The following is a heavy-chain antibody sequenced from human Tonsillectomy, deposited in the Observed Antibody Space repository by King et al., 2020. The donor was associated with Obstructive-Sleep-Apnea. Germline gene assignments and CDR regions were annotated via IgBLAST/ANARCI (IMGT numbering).Heavy chain of an antibody. J-gene: IGHJ5*02. CDR2: IYYSGNT. Sequence: LQLQESGPGLVKPSETLSLTCTVSGGSISSYYWSWIRHPPGKGLEWIGHIYYSGNTNYNPSLKSRLTISVETSKNQFSLRLSSVTAADTAVYYCARVAIGDTSSWYGIWFDPWGQGTLVTVSS. CDR3: ARVAIGDTSSWYGIWFDP. D-gene: IGHD6-13*01. V-gene: IGHV4-59*01. CDR1: GGSISSYY.